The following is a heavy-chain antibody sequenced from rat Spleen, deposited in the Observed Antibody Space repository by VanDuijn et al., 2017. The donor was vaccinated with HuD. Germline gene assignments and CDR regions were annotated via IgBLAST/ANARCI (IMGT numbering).Heavy chain of an antibody. Sequence: EVQLVESGGGLVQPGRSLKLSCAASGFIFSNYGMAWVRQAPTKGLEWVTTISFDGSSTYYRDSVKGRFTISRDKAKSTLYLQMDSLRSEDTATYYCARPHSSHYVMDAWGQGASVTVSS. CDR2: ISFDGSST. CDR3: ARPHSSHYVMDA. J-gene: IGHJ4*01. D-gene: IGHD1-8*01. CDR1: GFIFSNYG. V-gene: IGHV5-29*01.